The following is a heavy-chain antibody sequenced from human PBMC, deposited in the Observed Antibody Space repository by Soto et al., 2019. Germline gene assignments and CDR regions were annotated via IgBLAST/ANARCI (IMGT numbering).Heavy chain of an antibody. D-gene: IGHD3-3*01. CDR1: GYTFTSYY. CDR3: ARGGTIFGVVSYYGMDV. J-gene: IGHJ6*02. V-gene: IGHV1-46*01. Sequence: ASVKVSCKASGYTFTSYYMHWVRQAPGQGLEWMGIINPSGGSTSYAQKFQGRVTMTRDTSTSTVYMELSSLRSEDTAVYYCARGGTIFGVVSYYGMDVWGQGTTVTVSS. CDR2: INPSGGST.